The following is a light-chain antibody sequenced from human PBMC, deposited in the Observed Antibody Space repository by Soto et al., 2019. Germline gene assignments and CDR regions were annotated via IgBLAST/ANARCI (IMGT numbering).Light chain of an antibody. J-gene: IGKJ1*01. CDR2: AAS. CDR1: QGMSNS. Sequence: GDRVTITCRASQGMSNSLAWYRQKPGKLPTDLIYAASTLQSGVPSRFSGSGSGTDFTLTISSLQPEDVATYYCQKYDNAPWTFGQGTKVEIK. V-gene: IGKV1-27*01. CDR3: QKYDNAPWT.